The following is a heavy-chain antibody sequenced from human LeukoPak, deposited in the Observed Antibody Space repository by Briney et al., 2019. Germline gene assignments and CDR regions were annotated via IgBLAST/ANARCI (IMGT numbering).Heavy chain of an antibody. J-gene: IGHJ5*02. CDR1: GGSINSSSYY. CDR2: IYYSGST. D-gene: IGHD2-2*01. V-gene: IGHV4-39*07. Sequence: SENLSLTCTVSGGSINSSSYYWGWIRQPPGKGLEWIGSIYYSGSTYYNPSLKSRVTISVDTSKNQFSLKLSSVTAADTAVYYCASSIVVVPAAKNWFDPWGQGTLVTVSS. CDR3: ASSIVVVPAAKNWFDP.